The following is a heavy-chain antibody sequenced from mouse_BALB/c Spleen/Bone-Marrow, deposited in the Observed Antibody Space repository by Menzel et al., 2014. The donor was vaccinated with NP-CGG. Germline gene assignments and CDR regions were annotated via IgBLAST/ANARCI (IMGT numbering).Heavy chain of an antibody. J-gene: IGHJ4*01. CDR1: GFTFSDFY. CDR3: ARDPRWLLAMDY. V-gene: IGHV7-1*02. Sequence: DVMLVESGGGLVQPGGSLRLSCATSGFTFSDFYMEWVRQPPGKRLEWIAASRNKANDYTTEYSASVKGRFIVSRDTSQSILFLQMNALRAEDTAIYFCARDPRWLLAMDYWGQGTSVTVSS. D-gene: IGHD2-3*01. CDR2: SRNKANDYTT.